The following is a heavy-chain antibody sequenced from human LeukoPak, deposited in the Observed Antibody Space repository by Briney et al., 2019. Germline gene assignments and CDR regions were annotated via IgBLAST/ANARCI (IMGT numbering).Heavy chain of an antibody. CDR2: INPNSGGT. CDR3: ARDDKWRPPLDY. V-gene: IGHV1-2*02. Sequence: WASVKVSCKASGYTFTGYYMHWVRQAPGQGLEWMGWINPNSGGTNYAQKFQGRVTMTRDTSISTAYMELSRLRSDDTAVYYCARDDKWRPPLDYWGQGTLVTVSS. CDR1: GYTFTGYY. J-gene: IGHJ4*02. D-gene: IGHD2-8*01.